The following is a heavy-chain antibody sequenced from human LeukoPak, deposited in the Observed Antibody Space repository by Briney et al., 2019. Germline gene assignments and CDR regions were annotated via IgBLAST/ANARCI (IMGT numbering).Heavy chain of an antibody. D-gene: IGHD6-19*01. J-gene: IGHJ4*02. Sequence: GGSLRLSCAASGFTFSNAWMTSKTDGETTDYAAPVKGRFTISRDDSQSTLYLQMNSLNTEDTAVYYCMSRAYNSGWVRDVGYWGQGTLVTVSS. CDR2: SKTDGETT. V-gene: IGHV3-15*01. CDR3: MSRAYNSGWVRDVGY. CDR1: GFTFSNAW.